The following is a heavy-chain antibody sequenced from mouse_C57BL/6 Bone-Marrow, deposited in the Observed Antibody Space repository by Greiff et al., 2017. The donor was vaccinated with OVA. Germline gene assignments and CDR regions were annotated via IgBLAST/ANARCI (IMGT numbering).Heavy chain of an antibody. D-gene: IGHD1-1*01. CDR3: TGPHYYGSSSYWYFDV. V-gene: IGHV6-3*01. J-gene: IGHJ1*03. CDR1: GFTFSNYW. CDR2: IRLKSDNYAT. Sequence: EVKVEESGGGLVQPGGSMKLSCVASGFTFSNYWMNWVRQSPEKGLEWVAQIRLKSDNYATHYAESVKGRFTISRDDSKSSVYLQMNNLRAEDTGIYYCTGPHYYGSSSYWYFDVWGTGTTVTVSS.